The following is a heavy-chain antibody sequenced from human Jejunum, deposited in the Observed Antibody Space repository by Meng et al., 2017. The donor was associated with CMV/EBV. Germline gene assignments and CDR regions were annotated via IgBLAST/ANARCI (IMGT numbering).Heavy chain of an antibody. D-gene: IGHD2-21*01. CDR2: ISYSGTT. CDR1: GASLRNTYY. CDR3: ARGSRASGGDFDS. J-gene: IGHJ4*02. V-gene: IGHV4-59*01. Sequence: SGASLRNTYYWSWIRHSPGKGLEWIGNISYSGTTHYNPSLKSRVTILIDPSNKQFSLKLGSVTTADAAVYYCARGSRASGGDFDSWGRGTLVPVSS.